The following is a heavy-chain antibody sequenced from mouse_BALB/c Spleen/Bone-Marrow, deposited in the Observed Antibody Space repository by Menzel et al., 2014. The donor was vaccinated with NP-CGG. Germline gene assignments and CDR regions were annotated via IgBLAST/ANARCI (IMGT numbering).Heavy chain of an antibody. V-gene: IGHV1-4*01. J-gene: IGHJ4*01. CDR2: INPTSGYT. Sequence: QVQLQQSGAELARPGASVKMSCKASGYTFTSYWMHWVKQRPGQGLEWIGYINPTSGYTEYNQKFKDKATLTAGKSSSTAYMQLGSLTSEDSAVYYCATGYYAMDSWGQGSSVTVSS. CDR3: ATGYYAMDS. CDR1: GYTFTSYW.